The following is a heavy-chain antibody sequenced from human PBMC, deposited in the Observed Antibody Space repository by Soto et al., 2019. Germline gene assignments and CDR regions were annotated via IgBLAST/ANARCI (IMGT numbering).Heavy chain of an antibody. CDR2: ISGSGGST. Sequence: GGSLRLSCAASGFTFSSYAMSWVRQAPGKGLEWVSAISGSGGSTYYADSVKGRFTISRDNSKNTLYLQMNSLRAEDTAVYYCAKSLYYYDSSGRTPLGYWGQGTLVTVSS. CDR1: GFTFSSYA. J-gene: IGHJ4*02. D-gene: IGHD3-22*01. V-gene: IGHV3-23*01. CDR3: AKSLYYYDSSGRTPLGY.